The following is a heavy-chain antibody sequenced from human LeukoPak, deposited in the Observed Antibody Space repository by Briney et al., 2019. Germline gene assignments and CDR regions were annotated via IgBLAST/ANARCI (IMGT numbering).Heavy chain of an antibody. CDR2: IYYSGST. V-gene: IGHV4-59*08. CDR1: GGSTSRYY. Sequence: SETLSLTCSVSGGSTSRYYWSWIRQPPGKGLEWIGYIYYSGSTNYNPSLKSRVTISVDTSKNQFSLKLSSVTAADTAVYYCARHSPHIVVVTADIYFDYWGQGTLVTVSS. CDR3: ARHSPHIVVVTADIYFDY. D-gene: IGHD2-21*02. J-gene: IGHJ4*02.